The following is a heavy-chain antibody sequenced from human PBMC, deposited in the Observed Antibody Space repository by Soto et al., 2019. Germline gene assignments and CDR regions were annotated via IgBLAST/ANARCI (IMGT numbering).Heavy chain of an antibody. D-gene: IGHD3-10*01. Sequence: GASVKVSCKASGGTFSSYTISWVRQAPGQGLEWKGRIIPILGIANYAQKFQGRVTITADKSTSTAYMELSSLRSEDTAVYYCASGLWFGEFAYYYMDVWGKGTTVTVSS. CDR2: IIPILGIA. J-gene: IGHJ6*03. V-gene: IGHV1-69*02. CDR1: GGTFSSYT. CDR3: ASGLWFGEFAYYYMDV.